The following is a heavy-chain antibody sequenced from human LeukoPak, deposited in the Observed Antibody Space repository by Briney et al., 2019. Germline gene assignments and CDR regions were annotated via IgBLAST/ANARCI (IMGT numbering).Heavy chain of an antibody. V-gene: IGHV3-21*01. CDR2: ISSSSSYI. CDR1: GFTFSTYS. CDR3: ARDAPDYDILTGYYIPPIDY. Sequence: GGSLRLSCAASGFTFSTYSMSWVRQAPGKGLEWVSSISSSSSYIYYADSVKGRFTISRDNAKNSLFLQMNSLRAEDTAAYYCARDAPDYDILTGYYIPPIDYWGQGTLVTVSS. J-gene: IGHJ4*02. D-gene: IGHD3-9*01.